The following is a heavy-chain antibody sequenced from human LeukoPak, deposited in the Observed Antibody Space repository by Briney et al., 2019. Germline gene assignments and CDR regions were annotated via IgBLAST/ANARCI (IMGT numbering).Heavy chain of an antibody. J-gene: IGHJ4*02. CDR1: GFTFSSYA. Sequence: GGSLRLSCAASGFTFSSYAMHWVRQAPGKGLEWVSAISGSGGSTYYSDSVKGRFTISRDNSKNTLYLQMNSLRAEDTAVYYCATLGNSSGFWFDYWGQGTLVTVSS. D-gene: IGHD6-19*01. CDR3: ATLGNSSGFWFDY. V-gene: IGHV3-23*01. CDR2: ISGSGGST.